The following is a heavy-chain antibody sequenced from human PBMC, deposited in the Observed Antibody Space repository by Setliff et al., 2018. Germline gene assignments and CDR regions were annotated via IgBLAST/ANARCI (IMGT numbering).Heavy chain of an antibody. D-gene: IGHD6-19*01. J-gene: IGHJ4*02. CDR1: GGTFSYYH. CDR3: ARDPGWKQFDY. V-gene: IGHV3-7*03. CDR2: IKQDGSDK. Sequence: ETLSLTCVASGGTFSYYHWTWVRQTPGKGLEWVANIKQDGSDKYYVDSVKGRFTISRDNAKNSLYRQMNSLRAEDTAVYYCARDPGWKQFDYWGQGTLVTVSS.